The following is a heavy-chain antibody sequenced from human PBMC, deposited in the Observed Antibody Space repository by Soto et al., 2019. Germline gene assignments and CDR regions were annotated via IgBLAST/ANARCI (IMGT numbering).Heavy chain of an antibody. J-gene: IGHJ4*02. Sequence: GGSLRLSCAASGFTFSSYGMHWVRQAPGKGLEWVAVIWYDGSNKYYADSVKGRFTISRDNSKNTLYLQMNSLRAEDTAVYYCATGGQQEPHDYWGQGTLVTVSS. CDR3: ATGGQQEPHDY. V-gene: IGHV3-33*01. CDR2: IWYDGSNK. D-gene: IGHD6-13*01. CDR1: GFTFSSYG.